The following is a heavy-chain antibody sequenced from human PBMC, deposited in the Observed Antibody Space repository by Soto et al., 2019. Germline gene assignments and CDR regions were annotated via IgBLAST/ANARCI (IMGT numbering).Heavy chain of an antibody. J-gene: IGHJ4*02. Sequence: ASVKVSCKASGYTFTGYYMHWVLQAPGQGLEWMGWINLNSGGTNYAQKFKGRVTMTRDTSISTAYMELSRLRSDDTAVYYCARDYCTSTRCYIDYWGQGTLVTVSS. CDR1: GYTFTGYY. CDR3: ARDYCTSTRCYIDY. CDR2: INLNSGGT. D-gene: IGHD2-2*02. V-gene: IGHV1-2*02.